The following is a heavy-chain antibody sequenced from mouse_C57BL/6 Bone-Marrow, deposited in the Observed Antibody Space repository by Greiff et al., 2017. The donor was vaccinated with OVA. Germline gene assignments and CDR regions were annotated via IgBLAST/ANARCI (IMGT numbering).Heavy chain of an antibody. Sequence: ESGPGLVKPSQSLSLTCSVTGYSITSGYYWNWIRQFPGNKLEWMGYISYDGSNNYNPSLKNRISITRDTSKNQFFLKLNSVTTEDTATYYCARGYYYGSSYYWYFDVWGTGTTVTVSS. D-gene: IGHD1-1*01. V-gene: IGHV3-6*01. CDR2: ISYDGSN. J-gene: IGHJ1*03. CDR1: GYSITSGYY. CDR3: ARGYYYGSSYYWYFDV.